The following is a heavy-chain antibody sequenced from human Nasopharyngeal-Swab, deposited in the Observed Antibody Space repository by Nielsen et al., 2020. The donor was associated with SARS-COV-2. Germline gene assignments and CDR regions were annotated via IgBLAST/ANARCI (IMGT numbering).Heavy chain of an antibody. J-gene: IGHJ6*03. CDR3: ARAEGYSYGPLIDYYYIDG. Sequence: GRQRHGEGRVWGAVISYDGSNKYYADSVKGRFTISRDNSKNTLYLQMNSLRAEDTAVYYCARAEGYSYGPLIDYYYIDGWGKGTTVTVSS. V-gene: IGHV3-30-3*01. CDR2: ISYDGSNK. D-gene: IGHD5-18*01.